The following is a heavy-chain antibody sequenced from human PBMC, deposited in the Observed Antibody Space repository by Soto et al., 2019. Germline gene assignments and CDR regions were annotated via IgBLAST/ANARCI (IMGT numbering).Heavy chain of an antibody. CDR1: GGTFSSYA. D-gene: IGHD5-12*01. V-gene: IGHV1-69*13. CDR2: IVPIFGTA. Sequence: GASVKVSCKASGGTFSSYAISWVRQAPGQGLEWMGGIVPIFGTANYAQKFQGRVTITADESTSTAYMELSSLRSEDTAVYYCAREWGHVEMATKTYYYYGMDVWGQGTTVTVSS. CDR3: AREWGHVEMATKTYYYYGMDV. J-gene: IGHJ6*02.